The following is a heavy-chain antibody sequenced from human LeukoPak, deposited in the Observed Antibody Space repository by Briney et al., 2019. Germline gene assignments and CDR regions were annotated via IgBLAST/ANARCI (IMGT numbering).Heavy chain of an antibody. Sequence: PSETLSLTCTVSGGSISSHYWSWIRQPPGKGLEWIGYIHYSGSTDYNPSLKSRVTISVDTSKNQFSLKLSSVTAADTAVYYCARGDGSGWYFDYWGQGTLVTVSS. J-gene: IGHJ4*02. CDR3: ARGDGSGWYFDY. CDR1: GGSISSHY. D-gene: IGHD6-19*01. CDR2: IHYSGST. V-gene: IGHV4-59*11.